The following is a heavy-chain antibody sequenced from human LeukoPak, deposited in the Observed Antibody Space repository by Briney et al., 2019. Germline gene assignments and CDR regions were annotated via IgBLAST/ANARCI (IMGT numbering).Heavy chain of an antibody. Sequence: GSSVKVSCKASGGTFSSYAINWVRQAPGQGLEWMGRIIPIFGITNYAQKFQGRVTITADKSTGTAYMELSSLRSEDTAVYFCARWAPYCSSTSCPFYFDYWGQGTLVTASS. CDR2: IIPIFGIT. CDR3: ARWAPYCSSTSCPFYFDY. CDR1: GGTFSSYA. D-gene: IGHD2-2*01. J-gene: IGHJ4*02. V-gene: IGHV1-69*04.